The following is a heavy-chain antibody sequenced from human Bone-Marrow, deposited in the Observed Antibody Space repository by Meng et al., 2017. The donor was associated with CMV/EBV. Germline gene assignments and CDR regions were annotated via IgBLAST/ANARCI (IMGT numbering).Heavy chain of an antibody. CDR1: GGTFSSYA. Sequence: ASVKVSCKASGGTFSSYAISWVRQAPGQGLEWMGWINPNSGGTNYAQKFQGRVTMTRDTSISTAYMELSRLRSDDTAVYYCARATYGGYYYYGMDVWGQGTTVTVSS. J-gene: IGHJ6*02. CDR3: ARATYGGYYYYGMDV. CDR2: INPNSGGT. D-gene: IGHD4/OR15-4a*01. V-gene: IGHV1-2*02.